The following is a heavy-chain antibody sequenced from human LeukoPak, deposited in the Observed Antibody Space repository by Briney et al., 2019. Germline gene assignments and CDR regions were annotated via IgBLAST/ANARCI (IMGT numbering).Heavy chain of an antibody. Sequence: GASVKVSCKASGYTFTSYGISWVRQAPGQGLEWMGWISAYNGNTNYAQKLQGRVTMTTDTSTSTAYMELRSLRSDDTAVYYCARDYLASRWGAAAGTEVDYWGQGTLVTVSS. D-gene: IGHD6-13*01. CDR3: ARDYLASRWGAAAGTEVDY. J-gene: IGHJ4*02. V-gene: IGHV1-18*01. CDR2: ISAYNGNT. CDR1: GYTFTSYG.